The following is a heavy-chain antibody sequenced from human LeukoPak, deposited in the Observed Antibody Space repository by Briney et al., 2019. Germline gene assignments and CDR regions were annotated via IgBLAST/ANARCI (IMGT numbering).Heavy chain of an antibody. D-gene: IGHD6-13*01. CDR2: ISAYNGNT. J-gene: IGHJ4*02. V-gene: IGHV1-18*01. Sequence: ASVKVSCKASGYTFTSYGISWVRQAPGQGLEWMGWISAYNGNTNYAQKFQGRVTMTRDTSISTAYMELSRLRPDDTAVYYCARVSSSSWYGGNFDYWGQGTLVTVSS. CDR1: GYTFTSYG. CDR3: ARVSSSSWYGGNFDY.